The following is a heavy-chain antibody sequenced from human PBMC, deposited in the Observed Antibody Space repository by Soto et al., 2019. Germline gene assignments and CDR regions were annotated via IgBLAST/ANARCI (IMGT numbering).Heavy chain of an antibody. CDR2: ISGYNGNT. D-gene: IGHD6-13*01. V-gene: IGHV1-18*04. J-gene: IGHJ6*02. CDR1: GYIFRRYG. CDR3: AREAAAERNYYGLDV. Sequence: QVQLVQSGPEVRKPGASVKVSCKASGYIFRRYGISWVRQAPGQGLEWMAWISGYNGNTKFGERVQGRVNVTTDTSTSTAYMELRSLRSDDTAVYYCAREAAAERNYYGLDVWGQGTTVIVSS.